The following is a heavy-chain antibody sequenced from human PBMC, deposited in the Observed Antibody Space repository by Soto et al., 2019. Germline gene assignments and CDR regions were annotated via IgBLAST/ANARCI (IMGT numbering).Heavy chain of an antibody. Sequence: SETLSLTCTVSGDSISSGNKYWSWIRQAPGKGLEWVGYIFSSETTYYNPYLKSRLTMSLDTSQNQFSLRLASVTDADSAVYYCARVPSPFDYYYAMDVWGQGTTVTVSS. CDR1: GDSISSGNKY. J-gene: IGHJ6*02. CDR3: ARVPSPFDYYYAMDV. CDR2: IFSSETT. D-gene: IGHD3-16*01. V-gene: IGHV4-30-4*01.